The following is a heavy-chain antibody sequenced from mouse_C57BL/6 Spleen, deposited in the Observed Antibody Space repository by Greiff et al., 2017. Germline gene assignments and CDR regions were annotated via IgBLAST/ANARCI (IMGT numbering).Heavy chain of an antibody. CDR3: GRRRTYDYDGYFDV. J-gene: IGHJ1*03. Sequence: LVESGAELARPGASVKLSCKASGYTFTSYGISWVKQRTGQGLEWIGEFYPRCGNTYYNEKFKGKATLTADKSSSTAYMVLRSLPSEDSAVYFCGRRRTYDYDGYFDVWGTGTTVTVSS. CDR2: FYPRCGNT. CDR1: GYTFTSYG. V-gene: IGHV1-81*01. D-gene: IGHD2-4*01.